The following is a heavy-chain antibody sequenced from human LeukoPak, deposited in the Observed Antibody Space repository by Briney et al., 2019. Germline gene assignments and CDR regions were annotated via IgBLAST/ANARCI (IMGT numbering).Heavy chain of an antibody. V-gene: IGHV3-33*01. Sequence: GGALRLSCAASGFTFSSYGMHWVPQAPGKGLEWVAFIWYDGSNKYYADSVKGRFTISRDNSKNTLYLQMNSLRAEDTAVYYCARDRIAVAGYYFDCWGQGTLVTVSS. J-gene: IGHJ4*02. CDR2: IWYDGSNK. CDR3: ARDRIAVAGYYFDC. CDR1: GFTFSSYG. D-gene: IGHD6-19*01.